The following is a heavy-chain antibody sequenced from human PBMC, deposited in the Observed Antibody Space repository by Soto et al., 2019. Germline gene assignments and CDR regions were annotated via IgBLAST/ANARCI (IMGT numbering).Heavy chain of an antibody. V-gene: IGHV1-69*13. Sequence: SVNVSCTASGGTFSSYAISWVRQAPGQGLEWMGGIIPIFGTANYAQKFQGRVTITADESTSTAYMELSSLRSEDTAVYYCARDLDTAMVPNMDVWGQGTTVTVS. D-gene: IGHD5-18*01. CDR3: ARDLDTAMVPNMDV. J-gene: IGHJ6*02. CDR2: IIPIFGTA. CDR1: GGTFSSYA.